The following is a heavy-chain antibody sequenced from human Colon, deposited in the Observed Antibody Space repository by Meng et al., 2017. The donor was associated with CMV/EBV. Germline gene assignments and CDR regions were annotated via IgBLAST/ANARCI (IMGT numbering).Heavy chain of an antibody. V-gene: IGHV3-11*01. CDR1: GFSFSDHY. CDR2: ISGSGDTV. D-gene: IGHD3/OR15-3a*01. Sequence: GGSLRLSCAASGFSFSDHYMNWIRQAPGKGLEWVSYISGSGDTVDYADSVTGRFTISRDNAKKSVYLQMHSLRAEDTAVYYCARFYGFWSGYQYYFDFWGQGTLVTVSS. CDR3: ARFYGFWSGYQYYFDF. J-gene: IGHJ4*02.